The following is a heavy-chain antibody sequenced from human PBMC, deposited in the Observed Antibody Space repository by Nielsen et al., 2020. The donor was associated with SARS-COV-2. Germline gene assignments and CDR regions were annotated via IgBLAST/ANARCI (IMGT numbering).Heavy chain of an antibody. V-gene: IGHV1-18*04. J-gene: IGHJ4*02. CDR1: GFTFSRHD. CDR3: ATGLGSGYYNY. D-gene: IGHD6-25*01. Sequence: ASVKVSCKGSGFTFSRHDHGITWVRQAPGQGLEWMGWVSAYNGNTNNAQKFQDRVTMTIDTSTSTAYVELRSLRSDDTAVYYCATGLGSGYYNYWGQGSLVTVSS. CDR2: VSAYNGNT.